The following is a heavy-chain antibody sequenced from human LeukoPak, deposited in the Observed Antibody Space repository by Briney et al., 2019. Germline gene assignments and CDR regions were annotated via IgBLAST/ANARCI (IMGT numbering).Heavy chain of an antibody. V-gene: IGHV4-30-2*01. Sequence: SETLSLTCTVSGGSISSSSYYWAWIRQPPGKGLEWIGYIYHSGSTYYNLSLKSRVTISVDRSKNQFSLKLSSVTAADTAVYYCARGDYPANWFDPWGQGTLVTVSS. D-gene: IGHD4-17*01. CDR1: GGSISSSSYY. CDR2: IYHSGST. CDR3: ARGDYPANWFDP. J-gene: IGHJ5*02.